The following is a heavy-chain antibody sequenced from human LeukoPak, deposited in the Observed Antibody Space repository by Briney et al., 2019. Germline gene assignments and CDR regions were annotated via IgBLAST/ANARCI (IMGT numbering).Heavy chain of an antibody. CDR1: GGSISSSSYY. V-gene: IGHV4-39*01. J-gene: IGHJ3*02. CDR3: ARQIHSSSSVDDAFDI. CDR2: IYYSGST. D-gene: IGHD6-6*01. Sequence: PSETLSLTCTVSGGSISSSSYYWGWIRQPPGKGLEWIGSIYYSGSTYYNPPLKSRVTISVDTSKNQFSLKLSSVTAADTAVYYCARQIHSSSSVDDAFDIWGQGTMVTVSS.